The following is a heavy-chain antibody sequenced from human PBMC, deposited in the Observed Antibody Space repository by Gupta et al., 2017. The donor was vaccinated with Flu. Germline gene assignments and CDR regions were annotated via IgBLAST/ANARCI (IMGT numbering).Heavy chain of an antibody. CDR1: GYSISSGYY. J-gene: IGHJ4*02. D-gene: IGHD6-19*01. CDR2: SYHSGTT. V-gene: IGHV4-38-2*01. Sequence: QVQLQESGPGLVKPSETLSLTCAVSGYSISSGYYWVWSRQPPGKGLEWIGTSYHSGTTDYNPSLRSRVTMSVDTSRNQFSLNLSSVTAADTAVYYCASAYISGWYVVFWGQGTLVTVSS. CDR3: ASAYISGWYVVF.